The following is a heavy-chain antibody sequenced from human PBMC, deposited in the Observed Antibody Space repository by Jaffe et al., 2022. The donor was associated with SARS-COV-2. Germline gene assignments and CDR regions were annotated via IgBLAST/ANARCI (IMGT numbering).Heavy chain of an antibody. V-gene: IGHV3-21*01. D-gene: IGHD4-17*01. CDR1: GFTFSDYS. J-gene: IGHJ6*02. CDR3: ARFYRVTTPTGGMDV. CDR2: ISSSSTYI. Sequence: EVQLVESGGGLVKPGGSLRLSCAASGFTFSDYSMNWVRQAPGKGLEWVSSISSSSTYIYYADSVKGRFTISRDNAKNSLYLQMNSLRAEDTAVYYCARFYRVTTPTGGMDVWGQGTTVTVSS.